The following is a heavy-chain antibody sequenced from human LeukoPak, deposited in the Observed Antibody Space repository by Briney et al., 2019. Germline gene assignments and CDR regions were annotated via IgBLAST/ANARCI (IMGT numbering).Heavy chain of an antibody. CDR1: GGTFSSYA. V-gene: IGHV1-69*13. J-gene: IGHJ3*02. CDR2: IIPIFGTA. Sequence: SVKVSCKASGGTFSSYAISWVRQAPGQGLEWMGGIIPIFGTANYAQKFQGRVTITADESTSTAYVELSSLRSEDTAVYYCARDPEGTKAFDIWGQGTMVTVSS. CDR3: ARDPEGTKAFDI. D-gene: IGHD1-1*01.